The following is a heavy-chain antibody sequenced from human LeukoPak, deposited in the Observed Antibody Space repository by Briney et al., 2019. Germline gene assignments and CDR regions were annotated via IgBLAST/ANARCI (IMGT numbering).Heavy chain of an antibody. CDR3: ARVWWLLEKYYYYYMDV. CDR2: INPSGGST. CDR1: GGTFSSYA. Sequence: GSSVKVSCKASGGTFSSYAISWVRQAPGRGLEWMGIINPSGGSTSYAQKFQGRVTMTRDTSTSTVYMELSRLRSDDTAVYYCARVWWLLEKYYYYYMDVWGKGTTVTVSS. D-gene: IGHD2-21*02. V-gene: IGHV1-46*01. J-gene: IGHJ6*03.